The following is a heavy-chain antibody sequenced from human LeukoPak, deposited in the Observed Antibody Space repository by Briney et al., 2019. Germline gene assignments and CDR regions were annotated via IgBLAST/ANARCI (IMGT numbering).Heavy chain of an antibody. CDR2: IYYSGST. CDR1: GVSVSSGSYY. CDR3: VRLGSSGWYY. J-gene: IGHJ4*02. Sequence: SETLSLTCTVSGVSVSSGSYYWSWIRQPPGKGLEWIGYIYYSGSTNYNPSLKSRVTISVDTSKNQFSLKLSSVTAADTAVYYCVRLGSSGWYYWGQGTLVTVSS. D-gene: IGHD6-19*01. V-gene: IGHV4-61*01.